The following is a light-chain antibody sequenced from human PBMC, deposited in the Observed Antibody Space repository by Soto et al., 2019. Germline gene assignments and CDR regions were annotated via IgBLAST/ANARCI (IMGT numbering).Light chain of an antibody. CDR1: QSISSY. J-gene: IGKJ2*01. V-gene: IGKV1-39*01. CDR3: QQRYNTPPMYT. Sequence: DIQMTQSPSSLSASVGDRVTITCRASQSISSYLNWYQQKPGKAPKLLIYAASSLQSGVPSRFSGSGSGTDFTLTISSLQPEDFATVYCQQRYNTPPMYTFGQGTKLEIK. CDR2: AAS.